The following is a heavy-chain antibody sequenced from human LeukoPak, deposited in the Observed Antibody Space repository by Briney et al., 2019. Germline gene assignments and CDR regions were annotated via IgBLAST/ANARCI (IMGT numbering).Heavy chain of an antibody. CDR1: GFTFSSYS. Sequence: SGGSLRLSCAASGFTFSSYSMNWVRQAPGKGLEWVSSISSSSTYIYYADSVKGRFTISRDNAKNSLYLQMNSLRAEDTAVYYCAKDQGDFWSGYPTLFDYWGQGTLVTVSS. CDR3: AKDQGDFWSGYPTLFDY. CDR2: ISSSSTYI. V-gene: IGHV3-21*04. J-gene: IGHJ4*02. D-gene: IGHD3-3*01.